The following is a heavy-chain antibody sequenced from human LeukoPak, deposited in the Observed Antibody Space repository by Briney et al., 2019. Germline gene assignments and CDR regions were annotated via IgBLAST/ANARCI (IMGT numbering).Heavy chain of an antibody. CDR2: IRSKANSYAT. J-gene: IGHJ4*02. CDR1: GFTFSGSA. Sequence: GGSLRLSCAASGFTFSGSAMHWVRQASGKGLEWVGRIRSKANSYATAYAASVKGRFTISRDDSKNTAYLQMNSLRAEDTAVYYCAKGDSMVRGVIRSLQIDYWGQGTLVTVSS. CDR3: AKGDSMVRGVIRSLQIDY. D-gene: IGHD3-10*01. V-gene: IGHV3-73*01.